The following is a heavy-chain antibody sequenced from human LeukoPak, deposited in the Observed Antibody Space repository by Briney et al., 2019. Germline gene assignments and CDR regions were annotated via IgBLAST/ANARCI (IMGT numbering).Heavy chain of an antibody. CDR1: GGSFSGYY. CDR3: ARGVSTIFGVAHLGY. CDR2: INHSGST. D-gene: IGHD3-3*01. V-gene: IGHV4-34*01. J-gene: IGHJ4*02. Sequence: SETLSLTCAVYGGSFSGYYWSWIRQPPGKGLEWTGEINHSGSTNYNPSLKSRVTISVDTSKNQFSLKLSSVTAADTAVHYCARGVSTIFGVAHLGYWGQGTLVTVSS.